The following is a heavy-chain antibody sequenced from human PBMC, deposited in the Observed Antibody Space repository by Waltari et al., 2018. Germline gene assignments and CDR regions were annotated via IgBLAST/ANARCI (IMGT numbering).Heavy chain of an antibody. CDR2: SRPSVGTA. CDR1: GGTFSSYA. V-gene: IGHV1-69*01. J-gene: IGHJ4*02. Sequence: QVQLVQSGAEVKKPGSSVKVSCKASGGTFSSYAISWVRQAPGNGLEWMGGSRPSVGTANDEQKVQGGVTITADEATSTAYMELSSLRSEDTAVYYCARLRSYYYGSSGAVFDYWGQGTLVTVSS. CDR3: ARLRSYYYGSSGAVFDY. D-gene: IGHD3-22*01.